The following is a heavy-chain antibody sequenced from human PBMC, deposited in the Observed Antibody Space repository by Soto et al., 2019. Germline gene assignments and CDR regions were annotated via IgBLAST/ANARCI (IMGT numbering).Heavy chain of an antibody. J-gene: IGHJ4*02. CDR3: ARGNTIFGVVTNFDY. Sequence: QVQLQESGPGLVKPSETLSLTCTVSGGSVSSGSYYWSWIRQPPGKGLEWIEYIYYSGSTNYNPSLKSRVTISVDTSKNQFSLKLSSVTAADTAVYYCARGNTIFGVVTNFDYWGQGTLVTVSS. CDR1: GGSVSSGSYY. V-gene: IGHV4-61*01. D-gene: IGHD3-3*01. CDR2: IYYSGST.